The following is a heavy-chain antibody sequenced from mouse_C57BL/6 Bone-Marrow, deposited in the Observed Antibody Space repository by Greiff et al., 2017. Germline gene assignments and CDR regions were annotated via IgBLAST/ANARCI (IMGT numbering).Heavy chain of an antibody. CDR2: IDPSASST. CDR3: ERGGVLYFDY. Sequence: QVQLQQPGAELVMPGASVKLSCKASGYTFTSYWMHWVKQRPGQGLEWIGVIDPSASSTNYNQKFKGKSTLTVDKSYSTAYMQISSLTSEDSAVYYCERGGVLYFDYWGQGTTLTVSS. V-gene: IGHV1-69*01. D-gene: IGHD5-1*01. CDR1: GYTFTSYW. J-gene: IGHJ2*01.